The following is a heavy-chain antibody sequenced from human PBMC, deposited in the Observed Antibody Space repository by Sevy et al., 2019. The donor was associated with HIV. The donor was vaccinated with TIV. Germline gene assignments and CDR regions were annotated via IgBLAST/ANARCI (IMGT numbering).Heavy chain of an antibody. CDR2: ISTYNDDT. V-gene: IGHV1-18*01. CDR1: GHTFTSHG. D-gene: IGHD3-10*01. Sequence: ASVKVSCKASGHTFTSHGISWVRQAPGQGLEWVGWISTYNDDTKYAQKVQGRVTMTTDTSTTTVFMELRSLRSDDTAIYYCARDLPPLDYYGSGSYYTSDYWGQGTLVTVSS. J-gene: IGHJ4*02. CDR3: ARDLPPLDYYGSGSYYTSDY.